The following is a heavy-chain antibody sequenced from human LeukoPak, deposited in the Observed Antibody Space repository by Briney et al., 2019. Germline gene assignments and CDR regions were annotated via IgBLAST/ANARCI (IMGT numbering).Heavy chain of an antibody. CDR3: VRTPPNWGADY. J-gene: IGHJ4*02. D-gene: IGHD7-27*01. Sequence: ASVKVSCKASGYTFTTYAMHWVRQAPGQRLEWMGWTNAGNGNTKYSQKFQARVTITRDTSASTAYMELSSLRSEDTAVYFCVRTPPNWGADYWGQGTLVTVSS. V-gene: IGHV1-3*01. CDR1: GYTFTTYA. CDR2: TNAGNGNT.